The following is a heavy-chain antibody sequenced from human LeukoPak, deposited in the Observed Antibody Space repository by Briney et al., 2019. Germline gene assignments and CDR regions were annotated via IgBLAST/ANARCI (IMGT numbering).Heavy chain of an antibody. D-gene: IGHD1-26*01. CDR2: IYYSGVT. Sequence: SETLSLTCTVSGGSMDSFYWSWVRQPPGKGLEWIGYIYYSGVTNYNPSLKSRVTISVDTSKKQFSLKLSSVTAADTAVYYCARLPYPTTWEHQGWFDPWGQGTLVIVSS. CDR1: GGSMDSFY. V-gene: IGHV4-59*08. J-gene: IGHJ5*02. CDR3: ARLPYPTTWEHQGWFDP.